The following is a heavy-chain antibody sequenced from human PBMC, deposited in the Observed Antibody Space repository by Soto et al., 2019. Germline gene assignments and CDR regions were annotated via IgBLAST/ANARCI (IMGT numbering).Heavy chain of an antibody. CDR1: GFIFKNYW. J-gene: IGHJ5*02. CDR2: IHKDGLTT. CDR3: ARVPLTAVRGLISHCDL. Sequence: EVQLVESGGDLVRPGGSLRLSCAASGFIFKNYWMHWVRQAPGKGLMWVSRIHKDGLTTNYADSVKGRFTVSRDNAKNTLYLQMDSLTVEDTAVYYCARVPLTAVRGLISHCDLWGQGALVTVSP. D-gene: IGHD3-10*01. V-gene: IGHV3-74*01.